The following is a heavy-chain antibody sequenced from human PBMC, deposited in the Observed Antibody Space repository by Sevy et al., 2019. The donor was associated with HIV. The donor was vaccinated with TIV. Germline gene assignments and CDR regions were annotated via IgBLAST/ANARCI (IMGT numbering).Heavy chain of an antibody. J-gene: IGHJ4*02. CDR1: GFTFSGYW. Sequence: GGSLRLSCVASGFTFSGYWMSWVRQAPGKGLECVANIKEDGSERYYVDSVKGRFIISRDNAKNSLYLQMDSLRAEDTAVYYCAREQITGSTADYFDYWGQGTLVTVSS. D-gene: IGHD1-7*01. V-gene: IGHV3-7*01. CDR2: IKEDGSER. CDR3: AREQITGSTADYFDY.